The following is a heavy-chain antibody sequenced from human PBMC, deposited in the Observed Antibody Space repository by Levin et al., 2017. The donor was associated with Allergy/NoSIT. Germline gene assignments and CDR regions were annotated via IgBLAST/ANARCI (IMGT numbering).Heavy chain of an antibody. Sequence: GGSLRLSCAASGFTFSSYSMNWVRQAPGKGLEWVSYISSSSSTIYYADSVKGRFTISRDNAKNSLYLQMNSLRAEDTAVYYCARDGKDSSSWYDYYYYYGMDVWGQGTTVTVSS. CDR3: ARDGKDSSSWYDYYYYYGMDV. CDR1: GFTFSSYS. CDR2: ISSSSSTI. J-gene: IGHJ6*02. D-gene: IGHD6-13*01. V-gene: IGHV3-48*01.